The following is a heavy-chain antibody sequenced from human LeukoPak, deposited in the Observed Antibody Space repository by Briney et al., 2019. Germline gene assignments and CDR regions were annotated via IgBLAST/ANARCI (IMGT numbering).Heavy chain of an antibody. Sequence: GSLRLSCAASGFTFSSYSMNWVRQAPGKGLEWVSYISSSSSTIYYAHSVKGRSTISRDNAKNSLYLQMNSLRAEDTAVYYCAGVLRSYYFEYWGQGTLVTVSP. V-gene: IGHV3-48*01. D-gene: IGHD4-17*01. CDR3: AGVLRSYYFEY. CDR1: GFTFSSYS. CDR2: ISSSSSTI. J-gene: IGHJ4*02.